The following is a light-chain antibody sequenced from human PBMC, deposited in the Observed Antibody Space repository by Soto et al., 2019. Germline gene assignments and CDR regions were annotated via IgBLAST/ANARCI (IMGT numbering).Light chain of an antibody. J-gene: IGKJ5*01. CDR3: QQTYSTVT. CDR2: AAS. CDR1: QSISSY. V-gene: IGKV1-39*01. Sequence: DIQMTQSPSSRSASVGDRVTITCRASQSISSYLNWYQEKPGKAPKLLIYAASTLQSGVPSRFSGGGSGTDFTLTISSLQPEDFATYYCQQTYSTVTFGQGTRLEI.